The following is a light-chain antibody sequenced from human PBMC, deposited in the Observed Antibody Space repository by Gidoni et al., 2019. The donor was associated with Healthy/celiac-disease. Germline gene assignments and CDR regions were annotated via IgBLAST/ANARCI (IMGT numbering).Light chain of an antibody. V-gene: IGKV2-28*01. CDR2: LGS. J-gene: IGKJ4*01. CDR1: QSLLHSNGYNY. CDR3: MQALQTPPT. Sequence: DIVMTQSPLSLPVTPGEPASISCRFSQSLLHSNGYNYLDWYLQKPGQSPQLLIYLGSNRASGVSDRFSGSGSGTDFTLKISRVEAEDVGVYYCMQALQTPPTFXGXTKVEIK.